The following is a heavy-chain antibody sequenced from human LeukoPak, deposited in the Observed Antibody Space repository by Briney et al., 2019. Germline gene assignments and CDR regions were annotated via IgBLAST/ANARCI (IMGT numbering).Heavy chain of an antibody. CDR1: GYTFTGYY. V-gene: IGHV1-2*02. D-gene: IGHD6-19*01. CDR3: ARVPTRQWPLQY. J-gene: IGHJ4*02. CDR2: INPNSGGT. Sequence: ASVEVSCKASGYTFTGYYMHWVRQAPGQGLEWMGWINPNSGGTNYAQKFQGRVTMTRDTSISTAYMELSRLGSDDTAVYYCARVPTRQWPLQYWGQGTLVTVSS.